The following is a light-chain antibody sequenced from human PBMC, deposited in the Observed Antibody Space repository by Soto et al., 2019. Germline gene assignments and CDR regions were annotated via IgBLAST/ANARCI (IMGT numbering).Light chain of an antibody. J-gene: IGKJ4*01. CDR3: QQYNNWPLS. V-gene: IGKV3-15*01. Sequence: IVVTQSPATLSVSPGERATLSCRASQSVSNNLAWYQQKPGQAPRLLIYGASTRATDIPARFSGSGSETEFTLTISSLQSEDFAVYYCQQYNNWPLSFGGGAKVEIK. CDR2: GAS. CDR1: QSVSNN.